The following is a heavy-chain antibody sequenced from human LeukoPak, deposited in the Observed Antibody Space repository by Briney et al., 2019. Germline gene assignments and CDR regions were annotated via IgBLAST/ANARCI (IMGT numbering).Heavy chain of an antibody. Sequence: GGSLRLSCAASGFTVSSKYMTWVRQAPGKGLEWVSVIYTRGTTYYTDSVKGRFTTSRDNSRNTLFLQMSSLRAEDTSVYYCARSIAEAGHDAFDIWGQGTIVTVSS. CDR2: IYTRGTT. J-gene: IGHJ3*02. CDR1: GFTVSSKY. D-gene: IGHD6-19*01. CDR3: ARSIAEAGHDAFDI. V-gene: IGHV3-53*01.